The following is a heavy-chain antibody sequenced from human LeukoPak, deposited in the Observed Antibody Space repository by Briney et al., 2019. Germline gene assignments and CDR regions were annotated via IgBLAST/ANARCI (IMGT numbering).Heavy chain of an antibody. Sequence: GGSLRLSCAASGFTFTIYPMMWVRQAPGKGLEWVSALSASGDATYYADSVKGRFTISRDNSNNTLYLQINSLRAEDTAVYYCAKDGGIWGQGTMVTVSS. CDR1: GFTFTIYP. CDR2: LSASGDAT. J-gene: IGHJ3*02. CDR3: AKDGGI. V-gene: IGHV3-23*01.